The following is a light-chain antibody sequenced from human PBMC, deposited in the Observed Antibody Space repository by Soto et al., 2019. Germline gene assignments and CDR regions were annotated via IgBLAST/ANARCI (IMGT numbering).Light chain of an antibody. Sequence: QSVLTQPASVSGSPGQSITISCTGTSSDVVGYNYVSWYQQHPGKAPKFMIYDVSNRPSRVSNRFSGSKSGNTASLTISGLQAEDEADYYCCSYTTSNTRQIVFGTGTKVTVL. V-gene: IGLV2-14*01. CDR3: CSYTTSNTRQIV. CDR2: DVS. J-gene: IGLJ1*01. CDR1: SSDVVGYNY.